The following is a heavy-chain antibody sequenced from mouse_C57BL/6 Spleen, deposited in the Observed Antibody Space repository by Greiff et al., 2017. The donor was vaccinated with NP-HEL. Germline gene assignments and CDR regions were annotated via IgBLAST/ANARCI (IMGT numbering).Heavy chain of an antibody. CDR1: GFSLSTSGMG. D-gene: IGHD2-5*01. CDR2: IYWDDDK. J-gene: IGHJ3*01. V-gene: IGHV8-12*01. Sequence: ESGPGILQSSQTLSLTCSFSGFSLSTSGMGVSWIRQPSGKGLEWLAHIYWDDDKRYKPSLKSRLTISKDTSRNQVFLKITSVDTADTATYYCARRESNYVEFAYWGQGTLVTVSA. CDR3: ARRESNYVEFAY.